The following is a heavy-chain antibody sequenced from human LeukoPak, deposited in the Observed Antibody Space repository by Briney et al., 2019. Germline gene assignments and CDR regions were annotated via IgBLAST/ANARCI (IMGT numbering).Heavy chain of an antibody. CDR1: GYTFINYD. CDR2: MNPKSGST. J-gene: IGHJ5*02. V-gene: IGHV1-8*01. CDR3: ARGPRDYDESIRYNWFDP. D-gene: IGHD4-17*01. Sequence: ASVKVSCKASGYTFINYDINCVRQATGQGLEWMVWMNPKSGSTGYAQKFQGRVTMTRDTSISTAYMELSSLRSEDTAVYYCARGPRDYDESIRYNWFDPWGQGTLVTVSS.